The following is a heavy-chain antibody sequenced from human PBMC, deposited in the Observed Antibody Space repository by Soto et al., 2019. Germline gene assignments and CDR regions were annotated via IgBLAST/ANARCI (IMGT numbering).Heavy chain of an antibody. CDR1: GGSISSSSYY. Sequence: PSETLSLTCTVSGGSISSSSYYWGWIRQPPGKGLEWIGSIYYSGSTYYNPSLKSRVTVSVDTSKNQFSLKLSSVTAADTAVYYCARHMVGTTPPPRNWFDPWGQGALVTVSS. J-gene: IGHJ5*02. CDR3: ARHMVGTTPPPRNWFDP. D-gene: IGHD1-26*01. CDR2: IYYSGST. V-gene: IGHV4-39*01.